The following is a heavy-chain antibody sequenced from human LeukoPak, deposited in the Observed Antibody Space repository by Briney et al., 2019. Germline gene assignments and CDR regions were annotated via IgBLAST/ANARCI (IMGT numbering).Heavy chain of an antibody. D-gene: IGHD1-26*01. V-gene: IGHV3-15*01. CDR3: TTGTRFKWKLLSDAFDI. CDR2: IKSKTDGGTT. CDR1: GFTFSNAW. Sequence: GGSLRLTCAASGFTFSNAWMTWVRQAPGKGLEWVGRIKSKTDGGTTDYAAPVKGRFTISRDDSKNTLYLQMNSLKTEDTAVYYCTTGTRFKWKLLSDAFDIWGQGTMVTVSS. J-gene: IGHJ3*02.